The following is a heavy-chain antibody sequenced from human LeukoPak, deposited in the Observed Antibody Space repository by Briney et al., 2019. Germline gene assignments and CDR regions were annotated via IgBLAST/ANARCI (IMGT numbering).Heavy chain of an antibody. Sequence: GGSLRLSCAASGFTFSHYLMHWVRQAPGKGLVWVSRINSDESNTNSYADSVKGRFIISRDNTKNTLYLQMNSLRAEDTAVYFCGRGGNGIDIWGQGTTVIVSS. CDR2: INSDESNT. D-gene: IGHD2-8*01. CDR1: GFTFSHYL. V-gene: IGHV3-74*01. CDR3: GRGGNGIDI. J-gene: IGHJ3*02.